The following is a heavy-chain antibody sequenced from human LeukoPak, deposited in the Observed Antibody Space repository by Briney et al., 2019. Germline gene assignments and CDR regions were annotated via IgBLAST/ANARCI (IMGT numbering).Heavy chain of an antibody. CDR2: ITGSGDTT. V-gene: IGHV3-23*01. Sequence: GGSLRVSCAASGFIFRNYAMSRVRQAPGKGLEWVSAITGSGDTTYYADSVKGRFTISRDNSKNTLYVEMNTLRAEDTAVYYCAKWGDYDILTGYYVSDFWGQGTLVTVSS. J-gene: IGHJ4*02. CDR1: GFIFRNYA. CDR3: AKWGDYDILTGYYVSDF. D-gene: IGHD3-9*01.